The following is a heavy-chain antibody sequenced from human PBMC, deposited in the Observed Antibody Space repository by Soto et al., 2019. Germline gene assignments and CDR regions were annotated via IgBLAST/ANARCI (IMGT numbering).Heavy chain of an antibody. Sequence: GGSLRLSCAASGFTFSSYWMSWVRQAPGKGLEWVANIKQDGSEKYYVDSVKGRFTISRDNAKNSLYLQMNSLRAEDTAVYYCARDHFPILPLYCCGDCPPFFDFWGRGTLVIVSA. J-gene: IGHJ4*02. CDR2: IKQDGSEK. V-gene: IGHV3-7*01. CDR3: ARDHFPILPLYCCGDCPPFFDF. CDR1: GFTFSSYW. D-gene: IGHD2-21*02.